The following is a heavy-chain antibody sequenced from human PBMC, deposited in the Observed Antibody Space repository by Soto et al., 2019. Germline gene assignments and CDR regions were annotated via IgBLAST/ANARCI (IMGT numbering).Heavy chain of an antibody. D-gene: IGHD3-22*01. CDR1: GYTFTSYD. CDR2: MNPNSGNT. Sequence: QVQLVQSGAEVKKPGASVKVSCKASGYTFTSYDINWVRQATGQGLEWMGWMNPNSGNTGYAQKFQGRVTMTRNTSISTAYMELSSLRSEDTAVYYCARRLSITTYHEGAFDIWGQGTMVTVSS. CDR3: ARRLSITTYHEGAFDI. J-gene: IGHJ3*02. V-gene: IGHV1-8*01.